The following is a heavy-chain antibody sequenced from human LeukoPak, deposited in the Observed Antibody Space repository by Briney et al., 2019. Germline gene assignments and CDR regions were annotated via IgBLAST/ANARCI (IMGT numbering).Heavy chain of an antibody. CDR1: GGSFSGYY. Sequence: SETLSLTCAVYGGSFSGYYWSWIRQPPGKELEWIGEINHSGSTNYNPSLKSRVTISVDTSKNQFSLKLSSVTAADTAVYYCARGPYNFLDWGQGTLVTVSS. CDR3: ARGPYNFLD. V-gene: IGHV4-34*01. CDR2: INHSGST. D-gene: IGHD1-1*01. J-gene: IGHJ4*02.